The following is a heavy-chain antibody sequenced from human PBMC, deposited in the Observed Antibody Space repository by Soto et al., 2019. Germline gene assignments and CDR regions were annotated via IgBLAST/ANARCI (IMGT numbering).Heavy chain of an antibody. CDR2: ISAYNTNT. Sequence: QVQLVQSGAEVKKPGASVKVSCKTSGYTFTSYHISWVRQAPGQGLEWMGWISAYNTNTNYAQKFQGRVTIPTDTLTNTAYMELRSMRSDDTAVYYCARDPPPTDYWGQGTLVTVSS. J-gene: IGHJ4*02. CDR1: GYTFTSYH. V-gene: IGHV1-18*01. CDR3: ARDPPPTDY.